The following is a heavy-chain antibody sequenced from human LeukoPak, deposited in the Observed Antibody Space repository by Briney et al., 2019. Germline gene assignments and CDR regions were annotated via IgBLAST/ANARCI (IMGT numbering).Heavy chain of an antibody. D-gene: IGHD3-16*02. V-gene: IGHV4-39*01. CDR1: GGSISSSSYS. CDR2: IYYSGST. J-gene: IGHJ4*02. Sequence: SETLSLTCTVSGGSISSSSYSWGWIRQPPGKGLEGIGSIYYSGSTYYNPSLKSRVTISVDTSKNQFSLKLSSVTAADTAVYYCARMRIEDYDYVWGSYRYPLDYWGQGTLVTVSS. CDR3: ARMRIEDYDYVWGSYRYPLDY.